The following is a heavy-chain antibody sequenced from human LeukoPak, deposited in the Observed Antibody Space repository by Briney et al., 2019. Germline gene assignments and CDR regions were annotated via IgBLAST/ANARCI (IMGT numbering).Heavy chain of an antibody. CDR1: GFAFSNAW. Sequence: GGSLRLSCAASGFAFSNAWMSWVRQAPGKSLKWVGRIKSKTDGGTTDYAAPVKGRFTISRDDSKNTLYLQMNSLKTEDTAVYYCTTGGYGGQFDYWGQGTLVTVSS. J-gene: IGHJ4*02. CDR2: IKSKTDGGTT. D-gene: IGHD5-12*01. V-gene: IGHV3-15*01. CDR3: TTGGYGGQFDY.